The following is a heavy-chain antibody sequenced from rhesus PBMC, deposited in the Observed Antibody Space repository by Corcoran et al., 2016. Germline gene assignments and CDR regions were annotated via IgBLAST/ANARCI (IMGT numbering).Heavy chain of an antibody. CDR1: GGSMSSNY. CDR2: IYGRGSST. J-gene: IGHJ4*01. CDR3: ARSARRYCSGGVCYGIDY. Sequence: QVQLQESGPGLVKPLETLSLTCAVSGGSMSSNYWSWIRQPPGKGLEWIGYIYGRGSSTNHNPSLKSRVTLSVDTSKNQFSLKLSSVTAADTAVYYCARSARRYCSGGVCYGIDYWGQGVLVTVSS. V-gene: IGHV4S11*01. D-gene: IGHD2-8*01.